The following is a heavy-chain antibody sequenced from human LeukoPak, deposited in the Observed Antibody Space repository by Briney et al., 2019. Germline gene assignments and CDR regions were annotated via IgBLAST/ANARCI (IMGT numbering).Heavy chain of an antibody. CDR2: IIPIYKTT. Sequence: AASVKVSCXASGGTFSSYSTSWVRQARGQGLEWMGRIIPIYKTTNYAPKFQGRVTFSTDESTTTAYMELSSLRSEDTAVYYCARCPYNYYDYSGHHLPDYWGQGTLVTVSS. D-gene: IGHD3-22*01. V-gene: IGHV1-69*05. J-gene: IGHJ4*02. CDR3: ARCPYNYYDYSGHHLPDY. CDR1: GGTFSSYS.